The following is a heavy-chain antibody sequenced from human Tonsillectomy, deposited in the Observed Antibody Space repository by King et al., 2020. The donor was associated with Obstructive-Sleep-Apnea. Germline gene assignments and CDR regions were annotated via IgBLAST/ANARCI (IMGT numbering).Heavy chain of an antibody. Sequence: VQLVESGGGLVKPGGSLRLSCAAPGFTFTNAWGSWVRRAPGKGLEWGGRIKNENDGGTTEYAATGKGRFTLSRDDSKSTLYLQMNSLKTEDTAVYYCTTGTFGGTEGWGQGSLVTVSS. V-gene: IGHV3-15*01. CDR3: TTGTFGGTEG. CDR2: IKNENDGGTT. D-gene: IGHD3-16*01. CDR1: GFTFTNAW. J-gene: IGHJ4*02.